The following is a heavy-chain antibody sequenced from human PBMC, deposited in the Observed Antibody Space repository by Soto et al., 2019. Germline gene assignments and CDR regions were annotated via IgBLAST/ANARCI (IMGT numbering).Heavy chain of an antibody. Sequence: PRESLKISCMGSGYSFTSYWISWVRQMPGKGLEWMGRIDPSDSYTNYSPSFQGHVTNSADKSISTAYLQWSSLKASDTAMYYCARSLSGVVPFDYWGQGTLVTVSS. CDR3: ARSLSGVVPFDY. D-gene: IGHD3-10*01. V-gene: IGHV5-10-1*01. CDR2: IDPSDSYT. CDR1: GYSFTSYW. J-gene: IGHJ4*02.